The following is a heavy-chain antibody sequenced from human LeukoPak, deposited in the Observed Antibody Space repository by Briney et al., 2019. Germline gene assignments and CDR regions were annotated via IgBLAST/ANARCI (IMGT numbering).Heavy chain of an antibody. D-gene: IGHD1-26*01. Sequence: GGSLRLSCAASGFTFSSYWMSWVRQTPGKGLVWVSRINSDGSSTNYADSVKGRFTFSRDNAKNTLYLQMNSLRAEDTAVYYCARDIIVGATTTNVAFDIWGQGTMVTVSS. J-gene: IGHJ3*02. V-gene: IGHV3-74*01. CDR2: INSDGSST. CDR1: GFTFSSYW. CDR3: ARDIIVGATTTNVAFDI.